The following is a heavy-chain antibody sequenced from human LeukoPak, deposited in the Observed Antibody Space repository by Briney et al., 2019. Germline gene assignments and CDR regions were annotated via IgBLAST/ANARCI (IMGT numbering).Heavy chain of an antibody. V-gene: IGHV3-43*02. CDR2: ISGDGATT. CDR3: VRDTRPPF. D-gene: IGHD6-6*01. CDR1: GFTFGNYL. Sequence: GGSLRLSCEASGFTFGNYLMHWIRQAPGKSPEWVSFISGDGATTRYGDSVQGRFTISRDNSKNSLCLQMNSLKTDDSALYYCVRDTRPPFWGQGTLVTVSS. J-gene: IGHJ4*02.